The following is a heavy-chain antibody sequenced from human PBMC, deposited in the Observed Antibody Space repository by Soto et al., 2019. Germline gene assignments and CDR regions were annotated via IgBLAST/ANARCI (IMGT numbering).Heavy chain of an antibody. CDR3: TGGGVRSGPGY. D-gene: IGHD1-26*01. J-gene: IGHJ4*02. CDR2: IDTLSSTM. Sequence: EVQLVESGGGLVQPGGSLRLSCAASGFTFSSSSMNWVRQAPGKGLEWVSFIDTLSSTMYYADSVRGRFNISRDNAKNSVYLQMNSLRAEDTAIYYCTGGGVRSGPGYRGQGTLVTVSS. CDR1: GFTFSSSS. V-gene: IGHV3-48*01.